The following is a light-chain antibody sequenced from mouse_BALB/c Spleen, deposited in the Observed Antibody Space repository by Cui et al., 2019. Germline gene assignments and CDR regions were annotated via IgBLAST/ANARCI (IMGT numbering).Light chain of an antibody. V-gene: IGKV8-30*01. CDR3: QQYYSYPYT. CDR1: QSLLYSSNQKNY. J-gene: IGKJ2*01. CDR2: WAS. Sequence: DIVMSQSPAALAVSVGETVTMSCKSSQSLLYSSNQKNYLAWYQQKPGQSPKLLIYWASTRESGVSDRFTGSGSGTDFTLTISSVKAEDMAVYYCQQYYSYPYTFGGGTKLEIK.